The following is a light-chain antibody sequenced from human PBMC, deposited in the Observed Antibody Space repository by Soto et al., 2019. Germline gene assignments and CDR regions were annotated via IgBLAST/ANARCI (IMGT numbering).Light chain of an antibody. Sequence: QSVLTQPPSASGTPGQSVTISCSGSSSNIGSNYVCWYQQLPGTAPKLLIYRDNQRPSGVPDRFSGSKSGTSASLAISGLRSEDEADYYCAAWDDSLSGRYVFGTGTKVTVL. J-gene: IGLJ1*01. CDR2: RDN. CDR3: AAWDDSLSGRYV. CDR1: SSNIGSNY. V-gene: IGLV1-47*01.